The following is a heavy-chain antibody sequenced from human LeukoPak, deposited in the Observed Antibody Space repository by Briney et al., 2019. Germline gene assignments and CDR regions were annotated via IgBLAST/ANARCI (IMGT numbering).Heavy chain of an antibody. CDR1: GYIFSTYG. J-gene: IGHJ5*02. D-gene: IGHD3/OR15-3a*01. CDR2: ISYEGRGK. V-gene: IGHV3-30*14. Sequence: GGSLRLSCAASGYIFSTYGMHWVRQAPGKGLEWLGRISYEGRGKLYLDSVKGRITISRDNSRNTLFLQLHSLRLEDRGVYFCARDSDFWTDRSLPGVLDSWGQGALVTVSS. CDR3: ARDSDFWTDRSLPGVLDS.